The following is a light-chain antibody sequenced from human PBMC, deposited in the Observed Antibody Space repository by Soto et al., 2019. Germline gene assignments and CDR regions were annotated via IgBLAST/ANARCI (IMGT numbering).Light chain of an antibody. CDR2: ATS. CDR1: QNVAHF. CDR3: QQYNSYSWT. Sequence: DIHMTQSPSSLSASLGDRVTITFRASQNVAHFLNWYQQKPGKAPKLLIYATSSLHSGVPSRFSGSGFGTDFTLTISSLQPDDFATYYCQQYNSYSWTFGQGTKVDI. V-gene: IGKV1-39*01. J-gene: IGKJ1*01.